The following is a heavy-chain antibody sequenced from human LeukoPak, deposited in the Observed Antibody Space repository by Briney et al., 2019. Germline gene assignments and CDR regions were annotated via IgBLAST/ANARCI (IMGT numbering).Heavy chain of an antibody. CDR2: INHSGST. Sequence: SQTLSLTCTVSGGSLSSGSDYWSWIRQSAGKGLEWIGEINHSGSTNYNPSLKSRVTISVDTSKNQFSLKLSSVTAADTAVYYCARWWGDGEVYYYYGMDVWGKGTTVTVSS. CDR3: ARWWGDGEVYYYYGMDV. V-gene: IGHV4-61*09. D-gene: IGHD4-17*01. CDR1: GGSLSSGSDY. J-gene: IGHJ6*04.